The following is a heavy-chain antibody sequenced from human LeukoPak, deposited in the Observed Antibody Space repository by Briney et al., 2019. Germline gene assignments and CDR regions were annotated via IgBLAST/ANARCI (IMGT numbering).Heavy chain of an antibody. Sequence: GGSLRLSCVGSGFAFRNYAMTWVRQAPGKGPEWVSSITGSGGTIRYADSVKGRFTISRDNSVDTLYLQMDRLSAEDTAVYYCGKDPNGDYVGAFDFWGRGTMVTVSS. CDR2: ITGSGGTI. V-gene: IGHV3-23*01. D-gene: IGHD4-17*01. CDR1: GFAFRNYA. J-gene: IGHJ3*01. CDR3: GKDPNGDYVGAFDF.